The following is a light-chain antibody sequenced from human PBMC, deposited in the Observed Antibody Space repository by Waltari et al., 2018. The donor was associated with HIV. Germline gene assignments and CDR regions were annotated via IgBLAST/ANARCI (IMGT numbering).Light chain of an antibody. J-gene: IGKJ1*01. V-gene: IGKV3-20*01. CDR2: GVS. CDR1: QSVRDNY. Sequence: DIVLTQSPGTLSLSPGDTAALSGRASQSVRDNYLAWYQQKPGRAPRLLISGVSNRATGIPDRFSGSGAGTDFTLTISRLEPEDFAVYYCQQYGSSLWTFGRGTKVE. CDR3: QQYGSSLWT.